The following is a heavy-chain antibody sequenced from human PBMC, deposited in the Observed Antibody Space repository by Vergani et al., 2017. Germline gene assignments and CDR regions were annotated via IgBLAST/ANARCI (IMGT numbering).Heavy chain of an antibody. D-gene: IGHD5-24*01. CDR1: GGTFSSYA. V-gene: IGHV1-69*04. J-gene: IGHJ4*02. CDR3: ARDKRWLQLAPEYYFDY. CDR2: IIPILGIA. Sequence: QVQLVQSGAEVKKPGSSVKVSCKASGGTFSSYAISWVRQAPGQGLEWMGRIIPILGIANYAQKFQGRVTITVDKSTSTAYMELSSLRSEDTAVYYCARDKRWLQLAPEYYFDYWGQGTLVTVSS.